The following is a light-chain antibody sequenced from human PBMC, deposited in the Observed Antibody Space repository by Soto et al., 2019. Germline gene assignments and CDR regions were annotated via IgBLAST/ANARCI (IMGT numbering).Light chain of an antibody. CDR3: QHYYTVPVT. J-gene: IGKJ4*01. CDR2: WAS. CDR1: QSVLSSSNNKNY. Sequence: DIVMTQSPDSLAVSLGERATINCTSSQSVLSSSNNKNYLAWVQQKPGQPPKLLIYWASTRESGVPDRISGTGSGTDFTLTISSLQAEDVAVYYCQHYYTVPVTFGGGTKVEIK. V-gene: IGKV4-1*01.